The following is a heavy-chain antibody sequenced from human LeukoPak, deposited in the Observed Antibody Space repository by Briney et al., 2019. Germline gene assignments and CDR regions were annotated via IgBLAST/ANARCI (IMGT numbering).Heavy chain of an antibody. CDR3: AKDIAQGYTFGSIEQDY. D-gene: IGHD5-18*01. V-gene: IGHV3-23*01. CDR2: INKDGDGT. CDR1: GFSFSNYP. Sequence: GGSLRLTCAASGFSFSNYPMAWVRQAPGKGLEWVSAINKDGDGTYYADSVKGRFTISRDNSKNTLDLQMNSLRAEDTAVYYCAKDIAQGYTFGSIEQDYWGQGTLVTVSS. J-gene: IGHJ4*02.